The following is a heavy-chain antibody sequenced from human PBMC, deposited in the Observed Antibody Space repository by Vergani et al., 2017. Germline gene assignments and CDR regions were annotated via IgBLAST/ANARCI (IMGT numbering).Heavy chain of an antibody. Sequence: QVQLQQWGAGLLKPSETLSLTCAVYGGSFSGYYWSWIRQPPGKGLEWIGEINHSGSTNYNPSLKSRLTVSLDKSKNQIFLKVKSVTAADSAVYYCARCLMGESYRFDSWGPGTPVTVSP. CDR1: GGSFSGYY. V-gene: IGHV4-34*01. CDR3: ARCLMGESYRFDS. J-gene: IGHJ4*02. D-gene: IGHD3-16*02. CDR2: INHSGST.